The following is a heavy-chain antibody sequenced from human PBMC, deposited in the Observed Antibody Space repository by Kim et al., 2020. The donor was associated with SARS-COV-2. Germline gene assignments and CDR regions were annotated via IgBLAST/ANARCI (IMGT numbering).Heavy chain of an antibody. V-gene: IGHV5-51*01. Sequence: YSPSFQGQVTISADKSISTAYLQWSSLKASDTAMYYCARHGGYTYYGMDVWGQGTTVTVSS. J-gene: IGHJ6*02. D-gene: IGHD1-26*01. CDR3: ARHGGYTYYGMDV.